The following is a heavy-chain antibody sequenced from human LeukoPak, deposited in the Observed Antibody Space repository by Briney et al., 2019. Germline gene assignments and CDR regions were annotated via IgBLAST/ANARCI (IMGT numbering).Heavy chain of an antibody. Sequence: TSQTLSLTCTVSGGSISSGSYYWSWIRKPAGKGLEWIGRIYTSGSTNYNPSLKSRVTISVDTSKTQSSLKLSSVTAADTAVYYGARETSGVKNGRRYGMDVWGQGTTVTVSS. V-gene: IGHV4-61*02. CDR3: ARETSGVKNGRRYGMDV. J-gene: IGHJ6*02. CDR1: GGSISSGSYY. D-gene: IGHD3-10*01. CDR2: IYTSGST.